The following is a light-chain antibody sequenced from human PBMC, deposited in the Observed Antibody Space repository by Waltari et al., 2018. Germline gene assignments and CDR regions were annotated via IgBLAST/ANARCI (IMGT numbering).Light chain of an antibody. Sequence: DIQFPHSLSSLSGSGGDSVTITCRASQNIRSYLNWYQQSPGKAPNLLIYGASSWQSGIPSRFSGSGYGTDFTLTISSLQPEDVTAYYCQQGYTAPLTFGGGTKLEIK. CDR2: GAS. J-gene: IGKJ4*01. V-gene: IGKV1-39*01. CDR3: QQGYTAPLT. CDR1: QNIRSY.